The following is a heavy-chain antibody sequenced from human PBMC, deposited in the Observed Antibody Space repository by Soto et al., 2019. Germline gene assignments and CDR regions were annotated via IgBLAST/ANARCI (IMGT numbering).Heavy chain of an antibody. J-gene: IGHJ2*01. D-gene: IGHD7-27*01. CDR1: GLSFRSYV. CDR3: AKRRGDGYFDL. CDR2: ISGSGSDT. V-gene: IGHV3-23*01. Sequence: GGSLRLSCAASGLSFRSYVMSWVRQAPGKGLEWVSAISGSGSDTYYAVSMKGRFTISRDNSKNTLYLQINSLRAEDTAAYYCAKRRGDGYFDLWGRGTLVTVSS.